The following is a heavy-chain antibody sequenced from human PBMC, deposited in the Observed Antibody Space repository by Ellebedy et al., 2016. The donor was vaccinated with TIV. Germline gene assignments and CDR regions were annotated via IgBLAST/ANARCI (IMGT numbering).Heavy chain of an antibody. CDR3: AKEATARASSYFDS. CDR1: GFTFSDYG. V-gene: IGHV3-30*18. Sequence: GESLKISCAASGFTFSDYGMQLVRQTPGKGLEWVAVISHDGSVKIYADSVRGRFSISRDTSTNTLHLQMNSLRAEDTALYYCAKEATARASSYFDSWGQGILVTVSS. J-gene: IGHJ4*02. CDR2: ISHDGSVK.